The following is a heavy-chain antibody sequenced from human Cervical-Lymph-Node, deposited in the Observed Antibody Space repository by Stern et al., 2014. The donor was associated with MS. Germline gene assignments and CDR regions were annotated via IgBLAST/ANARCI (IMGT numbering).Heavy chain of an antibody. Sequence: VQLVESGAEVKKPGASVKVSCKASGYTFTSNYMHWVRQAPGQGLEWMGWIHPNSGGTKYGQKFQGWVTMTRDTSIGTAYMELSGLRSDVTAVYYCARGGSNYRYGVDVWGQGTTVTVSS. D-gene: IGHD5-24*01. CDR1: GYTFTSNY. CDR3: ARGGSNYRYGVDV. J-gene: IGHJ6*02. CDR2: IHPNSGGT. V-gene: IGHV1-2*04.